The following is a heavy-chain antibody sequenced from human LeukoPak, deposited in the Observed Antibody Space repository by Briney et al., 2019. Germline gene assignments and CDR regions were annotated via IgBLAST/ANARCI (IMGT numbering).Heavy chain of an antibody. V-gene: IGHV1-69*04. CDR2: IIPILGIA. CDR1: GYTFTSYG. Sequence: ASVKVSCKASGYTFTSYGISWVRQAPGQGLEWMGRIIPILGIANYAQKFQGRVTITADKSTSTAYMELSSLRSEDTAVYYCASRPYYDILTGFSPGDWFDPWGQGTLVTVSS. J-gene: IGHJ5*02. CDR3: ASRPYYDILTGFSPGDWFDP. D-gene: IGHD3-9*01.